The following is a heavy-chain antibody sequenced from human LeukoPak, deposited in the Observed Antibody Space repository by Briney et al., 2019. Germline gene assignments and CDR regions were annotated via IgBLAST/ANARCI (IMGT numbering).Heavy chain of an antibody. CDR2: ISGDGVST. CDR3: EKESGKFDY. V-gene: IGHV3-43*02. Sequence: GGSLRLSCVASGLSIADFAVHWVRQAPGKGLEWVSLISGDGVSTFYADSVKGRFSISRDNSKNSLYLEMTSLRTEDAAMYYCEKESGKFDYWGQGTLVGVSS. J-gene: IGHJ4*02. CDR1: GLSIADFA.